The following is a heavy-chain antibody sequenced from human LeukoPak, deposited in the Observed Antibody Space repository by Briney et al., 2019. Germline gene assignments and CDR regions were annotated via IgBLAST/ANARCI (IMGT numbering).Heavy chain of an antibody. CDR1: GGSISSSSYY. CDR3: ASHCSSTSCFDAFDI. V-gene: IGHV4-61*02. Sequence: PSETLSLTCTVSGGSISSSSYYWSWIRQPAGKGLEWIGRIYTSGSTNYNPSLKSRVTISVDTSKNQFSLKLSSVTAADTAVYYCASHCSSTSCFDAFDIWGQGTMVTVSS. D-gene: IGHD2-2*01. CDR2: IYTSGST. J-gene: IGHJ3*02.